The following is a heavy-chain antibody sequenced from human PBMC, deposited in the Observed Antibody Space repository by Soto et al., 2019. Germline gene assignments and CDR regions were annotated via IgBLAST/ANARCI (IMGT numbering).Heavy chain of an antibody. CDR3: ASPPPAYSSGVLAS. CDR1: GDTFTSYY. CDR2: INPKSGAT. V-gene: IGHV1-2*02. Sequence: RASVKVSCKAPGDTFTSYYMHWVRQAPGQGLEWMGWINPKSGATNLAQKFQGRVTMTRDTSISTAYMELTRLTSDDTAVYYCASPPPAYSSGVLASWGQGTQVTVSS. J-gene: IGHJ5*02. D-gene: IGHD6-19*01.